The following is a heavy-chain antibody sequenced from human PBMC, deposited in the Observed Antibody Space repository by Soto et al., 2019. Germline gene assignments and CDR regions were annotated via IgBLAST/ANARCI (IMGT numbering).Heavy chain of an antibody. Sequence: SETLSLTCTVSGGSISSYYWSWIRQPAGTGLEWIGRIYTSGSTHYNPSLKSRVTMSVDTSKDQFSLKLSSVTAADTAVYYCASDSSSWYNHWFDPWGQGTLVTVSS. CDR2: IYTSGST. J-gene: IGHJ5*02. CDR3: ASDSSSWYNHWFDP. V-gene: IGHV4-4*07. CDR1: GGSISSYY. D-gene: IGHD6-13*01.